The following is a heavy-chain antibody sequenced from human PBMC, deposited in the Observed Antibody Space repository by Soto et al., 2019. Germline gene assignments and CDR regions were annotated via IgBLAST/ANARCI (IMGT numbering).Heavy chain of an antibody. CDR3: ARTTIFGVVISYSYYYGMDV. V-gene: IGHV4-4*02. Sequence: SETLSLTCAVSGGSISSSNWWSWVRQPPGKGLEWIGEIYHSGSTNYNPSLKSRVTISVDKSKNQFSLKLSSVTAADTAVYYCARTTIFGVVISYSYYYGMDVWGQGTTVTVSS. D-gene: IGHD3-3*01. CDR2: IYHSGST. J-gene: IGHJ6*02. CDR1: GGSISSSNW.